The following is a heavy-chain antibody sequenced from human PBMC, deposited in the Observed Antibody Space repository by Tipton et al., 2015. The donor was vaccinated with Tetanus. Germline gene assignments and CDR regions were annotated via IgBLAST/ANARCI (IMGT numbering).Heavy chain of an antibody. J-gene: IGHJ4*02. CDR1: GFSFSNYA. V-gene: IGHV3-23*01. CDR2: ISGRGDST. Sequence: SLRLSCAASGFSFSNYAMAWVRQAPGKGLEWVAAISGRGDSTYYADAGKVRFTISRDNAQNTLVMQMNSLRVEDTAIYYCAKDTASFRICGGYCYPFDHWGQGTLVSVSS. D-gene: IGHD2-21*02. CDR3: AKDTASFRICGGYCYPFDH.